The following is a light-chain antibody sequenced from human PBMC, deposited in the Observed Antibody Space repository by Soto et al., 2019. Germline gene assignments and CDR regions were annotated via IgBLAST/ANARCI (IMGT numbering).Light chain of an antibody. CDR1: QGMSSD. CDR3: QQLNSYPIT. J-gene: IGKJ5*01. CDR2: AAS. Sequence: DIPLTQSPSLLSASVGDRVTITCRASQGMSSDLAWYQQKPGKAPKPLIYAASTLQSGVPSRFSGSGSGTEFTLTISSLQPEDFATYYCQQLNSYPITFGQGTRLEIK. V-gene: IGKV1-9*01.